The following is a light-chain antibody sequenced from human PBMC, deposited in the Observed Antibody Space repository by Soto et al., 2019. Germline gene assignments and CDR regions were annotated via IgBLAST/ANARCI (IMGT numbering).Light chain of an antibody. Sequence: EIVLTQSPGTLSLSPGERATLSCRASQTVSGSYLAWYQQKPGQAPRLLIYGASRRATGLPDRFSGSGSGTDFTLTISRVEPEEFAVYYCHQYGTSPWTLGQGTKVEIK. CDR3: HQYGTSPWT. CDR2: GAS. CDR1: QTVSGSY. J-gene: IGKJ1*01. V-gene: IGKV3-20*01.